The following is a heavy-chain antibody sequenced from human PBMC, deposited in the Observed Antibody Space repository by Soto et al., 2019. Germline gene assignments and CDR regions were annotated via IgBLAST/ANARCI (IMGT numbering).Heavy chain of an antibody. CDR1: GDSITSYY. V-gene: IGHV4-59*01. Sequence: SETLSLTCTVSGDSITSYYWSWIRQPPGKGLEWIGYIYHSGSTNYNPSLKSRINISVDTSKNQFSLKLRSVTAADTAVYYCARDPLGSSSGTTWGQGNLGNV. CDR3: ARDPLGSSSGTT. CDR2: IYHSGST. J-gene: IGHJ4*02. D-gene: IGHD6-13*01.